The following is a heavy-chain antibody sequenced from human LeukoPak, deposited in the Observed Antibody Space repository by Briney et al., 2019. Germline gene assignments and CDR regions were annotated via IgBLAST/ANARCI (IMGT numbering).Heavy chain of an antibody. CDR3: ARSVVMKQIVVDYELPDY. CDR2: IFYSGST. V-gene: IGHV4-59*08. Sequence: SETLSLTCTVSGGSISNYYWSWIRQPPGKELEWIGYIFYSGSTNYNPPLKSRVTISVDTSKNQFSLKLSSVTAADTAVYYCARSVVMKQIVVDYELPDYWGQGTLVTVSS. J-gene: IGHJ4*02. CDR1: GGSISNYY. D-gene: IGHD3-22*01.